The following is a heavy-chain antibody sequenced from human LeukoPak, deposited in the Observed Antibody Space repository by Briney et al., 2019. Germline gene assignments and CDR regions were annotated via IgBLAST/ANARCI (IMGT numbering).Heavy chain of an antibody. Sequence: GGSLRLSCAASGFXFSSYEINWVRQAPGKGLERVSYISSSGSTTHYADSVKGRFTISRDNAKKSLYLQMNSLRAEDTAVYYCARDNYDSSGYYFDWGQGTLVTVSS. CDR2: ISSSGSTT. CDR1: GFXFSSYE. D-gene: IGHD3-22*01. J-gene: IGHJ4*02. V-gene: IGHV3-48*03. CDR3: ARDNYDSSGYYFD.